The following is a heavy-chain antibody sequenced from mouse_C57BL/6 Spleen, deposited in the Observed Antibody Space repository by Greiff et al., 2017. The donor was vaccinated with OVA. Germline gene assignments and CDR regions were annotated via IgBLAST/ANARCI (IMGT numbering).Heavy chain of an antibody. V-gene: IGHV10-1*01. D-gene: IGHD2-12*01. J-gene: IGHJ2*01. CDR2: IRSKSNNYAT. CDR1: GFSFNTYA. Sequence: EVMLVESGGGLVQPKGSLKLSCAASGFSFNTYAMNWVRQAPGKGLEWVARIRSKSNNYATYYADSVKDRFTISRDDSESMLYLQMNNLKTEDTAMYYCVRQVNYSFDYWGQGTTLTVSS. CDR3: VRQVNYSFDY.